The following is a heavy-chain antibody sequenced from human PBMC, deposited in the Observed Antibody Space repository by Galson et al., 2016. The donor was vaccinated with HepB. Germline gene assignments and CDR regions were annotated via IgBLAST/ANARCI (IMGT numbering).Heavy chain of an antibody. CDR1: GFTFSSFG. V-gene: IGHV3-23*01. Sequence: SLRLSCAASGFTFSSFGLHWVRQAPGKGLEWVSAIRGSGNTDTFYADSVKGRFTISRDDSKNTLFLQMNSLRVEDTAMYYCAKGRINIDQDFDYWGQGTLVTVSS. D-gene: IGHD2-15*01. J-gene: IGHJ4*02. CDR2: IRGSGNTDT. CDR3: AKGRINIDQDFDY.